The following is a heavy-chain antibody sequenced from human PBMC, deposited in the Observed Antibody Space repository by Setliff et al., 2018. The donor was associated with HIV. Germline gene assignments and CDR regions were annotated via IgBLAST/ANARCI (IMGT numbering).Heavy chain of an antibody. CDR2: INGSGNT. Sequence: PSETLSLTCDVYAGSLSDYYRSWIRQSPGKGLEWIGEINGSGNTNYNPSLKSRFPISVDTSKNHFSLRLKSVTAADTAVFYCARRTSFIGGAVAGNFDYWGQGTPVTVSS. CDR3: ARRTSFIGGAVAGNFDY. J-gene: IGHJ4*02. V-gene: IGHV4-34*01. D-gene: IGHD6-19*01. CDR1: AGSLSDYY.